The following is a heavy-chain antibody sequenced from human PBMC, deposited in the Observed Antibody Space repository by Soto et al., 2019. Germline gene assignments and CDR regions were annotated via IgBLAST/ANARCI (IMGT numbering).Heavy chain of an antibody. CDR3: AKNPGYYYDSTGYHFDY. J-gene: IGHJ4*02. V-gene: IGHV3-21*04. D-gene: IGHD3-22*01. CDR1: GVTFNSYS. CDR2: ISSFSNYM. Sequence: GGSLRLSCAVSGVTFNSYSMNWVRQAPGKGLEWVSSISSFSNYMYYTDSVKGRFTISRDNARNSLYLQMNSLRAEDTAVYYCAKNPGYYYDSTGYHFDYWGQGTLVTVSS.